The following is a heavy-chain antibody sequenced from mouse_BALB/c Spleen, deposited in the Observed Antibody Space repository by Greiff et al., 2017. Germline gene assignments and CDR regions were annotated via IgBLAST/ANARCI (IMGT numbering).Heavy chain of an antibody. J-gene: IGHJ2*01. CDR2: ISSGGST. D-gene: IGHD1-1*01. Sequence: EVQVVESGGGLVKPGGSLKLSCAASGFTFSSYAMSWVRQTPEKRLEWVASISSGGSTYYPDSVKGRFTISRDNARNILYLQMSSLRSEDTAMYYCARGEGYYYGSYFDYWGQGTTLTVSS. V-gene: IGHV5-6-5*01. CDR1: GFTFSSYA. CDR3: ARGEGYYYGSYFDY.